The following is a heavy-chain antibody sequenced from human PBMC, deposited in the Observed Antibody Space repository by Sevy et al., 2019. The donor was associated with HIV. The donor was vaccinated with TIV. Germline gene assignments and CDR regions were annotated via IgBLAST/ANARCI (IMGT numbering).Heavy chain of an antibody. CDR2: ISYDGSNK. CDR1: GFTFSSYG. Sequence: GGSLRLSCAASGFTFSSYGMHWVRQAPGKGLEWVAVISYDGSNKYYADSVKGRVTISRDNSKNTLYLQMNSLRAEDTAVYYCAKETAVYGMDVWGQGTTVTVSS. J-gene: IGHJ6*02. CDR3: AKETAVYGMDV. V-gene: IGHV3-30*18.